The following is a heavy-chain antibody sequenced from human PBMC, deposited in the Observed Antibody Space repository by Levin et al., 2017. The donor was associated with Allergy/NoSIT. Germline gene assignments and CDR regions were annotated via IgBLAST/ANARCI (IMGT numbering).Heavy chain of an antibody. D-gene: IGHD6-13*01. J-gene: IGHJ4*02. CDR2: ISGSASGT. CDR3: ATLASRGGWQELELF. CDR1: GFSFSSYA. Sequence: GESLKISCAASGFSFSSYAMNWVRQAPGKGLEWVAAISGSASGTFYADSVQGRFTISRDNFKNTVFLQMNSLRVGDTAVYFCATLASRGGWQELELFWGQGSLVTVSS. V-gene: IGHV3-23*01.